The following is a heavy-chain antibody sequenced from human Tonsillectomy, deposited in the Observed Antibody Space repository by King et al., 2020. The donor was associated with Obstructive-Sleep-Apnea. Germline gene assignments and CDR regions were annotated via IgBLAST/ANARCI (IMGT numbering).Heavy chain of an antibody. V-gene: IGHV3-30*18. D-gene: IGHD2-8*02. CDR3: VKEMEELVRYNWFDP. Sequence: VQLVESGGGVVQPGRSLRLSCAASGFTFSRFGMHWVRQGPGKRLEWVAVISYNGLINDYAASVKGRFTVSRDNSKDTLYLQMRSLRGEDSAVYYCVKEMEELVRYNWFDPWGQGTLVTVSS. CDR2: ISYNGLIN. CDR1: GFTFSRFG. J-gene: IGHJ5*02.